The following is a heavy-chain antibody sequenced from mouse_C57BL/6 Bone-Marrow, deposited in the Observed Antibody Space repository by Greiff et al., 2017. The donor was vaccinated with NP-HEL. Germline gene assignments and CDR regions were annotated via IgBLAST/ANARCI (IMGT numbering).Heavy chain of an antibody. V-gene: IGHV3-6*01. CDR2: ISYDGSN. J-gene: IGHJ2*01. D-gene: IGHD3-2*02. CDR1: GYSITSGYY. Sequence: EVQLQESGPGLVKPSQSLSLTCSVTGYSITSGYYWNWIRQFPGNKLEWMGYISYDGSNNYNPSLKNRISITRDTSKNQFFLKLNSVTTEDTATHYCARDSSGSYYFDYWGQGTTLTVSS. CDR3: ARDSSGSYYFDY.